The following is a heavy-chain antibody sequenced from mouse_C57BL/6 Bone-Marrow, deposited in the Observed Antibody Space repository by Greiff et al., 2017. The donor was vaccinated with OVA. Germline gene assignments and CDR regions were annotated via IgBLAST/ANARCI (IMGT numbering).Heavy chain of an antibody. V-gene: IGHV14-4*01. Sequence: VQLQQSGAELVRPGASVKLSCTVSGFNIKDDYIHWVKQRPEQGLEWIGWIDPESYDTDYASKFQGKATLTADTSSNAAYLQLSSLTSEDTAVYYCTKMGYWGQGTLVTVSA. CDR3: TKMGY. D-gene: IGHD2-3*01. CDR1: GFNIKDDY. J-gene: IGHJ3*01. CDR2: IDPESYDT.